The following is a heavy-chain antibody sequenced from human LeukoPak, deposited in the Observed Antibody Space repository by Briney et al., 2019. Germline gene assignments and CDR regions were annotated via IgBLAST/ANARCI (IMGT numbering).Heavy chain of an antibody. CDR1: GYTFTSYG. CDR2: ISTYKNNT. J-gene: IGHJ4*02. CDR3: ARDPGSYRSDY. V-gene: IGHV1-18*01. D-gene: IGHD3-16*02. Sequence: GASVKVSCKASGYTFTSYGISWVRQAPGQGLEWMGWISTYKNNTNYAQKLQGRVTMTTDTSTSTAYMELRGLRSDDTAVYYCARDPGSYRSDYWGQGTLVTVSS.